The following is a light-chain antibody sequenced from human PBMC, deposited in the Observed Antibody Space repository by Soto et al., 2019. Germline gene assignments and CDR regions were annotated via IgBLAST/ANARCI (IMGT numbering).Light chain of an antibody. Sequence: EIVLTQSPDTLSLSPGERPTLSCRASQTVIRNYLAWHQQKHGQTPRXXVYGASSRATGIPDRFSGSGSGTDLTITISRLEPEDFEVYYCQQHGTSPITFGQGTRLEIK. CDR1: QTVIRNY. V-gene: IGKV3-20*01. CDR3: QQHGTSPIT. J-gene: IGKJ5*01. CDR2: GAS.